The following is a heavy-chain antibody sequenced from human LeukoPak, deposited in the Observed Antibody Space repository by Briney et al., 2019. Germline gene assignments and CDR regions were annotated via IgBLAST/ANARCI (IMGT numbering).Heavy chain of an antibody. J-gene: IGHJ4*02. CDR1: GGSISRGSYC. D-gene: IGHD6-13*01. CDR2: IYTSGTT. CDR3: AAYSSSWYDY. Sequence: SETLSLTCTVSGGSISRGSYCWGWLRQPAGKGLEWIARIYTSGTTNYNPSLKSRVTISVDTSKNQFPLKLSSGTAADTAVYYCAAYSSSWYDYWGQGTLVTVSS. V-gene: IGHV4-61*02.